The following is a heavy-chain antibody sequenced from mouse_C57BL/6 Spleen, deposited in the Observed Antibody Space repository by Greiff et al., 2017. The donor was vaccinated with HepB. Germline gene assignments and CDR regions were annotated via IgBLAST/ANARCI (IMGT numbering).Heavy chain of an antibody. CDR3: ARTGTVYYAMDY. CDR1: GYTFTSYW. V-gene: IGHV1-59*01. CDR2: IDPSDSYT. D-gene: IGHD4-1*01. Sequence: VQLQQPGAELVRPGTSVKLSCKASGYTFTSYWMHWVKPRPGQGLEWIGVIDPSDSYTNYNQKFKGKATLTVDTSSSTAYMQLSSLTSENSAVYYCARTGTVYYAMDYWGQGTSVTVSS. J-gene: IGHJ4*01.